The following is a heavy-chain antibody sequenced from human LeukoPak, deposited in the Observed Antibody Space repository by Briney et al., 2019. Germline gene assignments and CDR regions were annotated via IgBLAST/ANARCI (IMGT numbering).Heavy chain of an antibody. CDR2: ISSSSSTI. V-gene: IGHV3-48*01. CDR1: GFTFSSYS. CDR3: ARDLGIAAAGIFGFDP. Sequence: GGSERLSCAASGFTFSSYSMNWLRQAPGKGLEWVSYISSSSSTIYYADSVKGRFTISRDNAKNSLYLQMNSLRAEDTAVYYCARDLGIAAAGIFGFDPWGQGTLVTVSS. J-gene: IGHJ5*02. D-gene: IGHD6-13*01.